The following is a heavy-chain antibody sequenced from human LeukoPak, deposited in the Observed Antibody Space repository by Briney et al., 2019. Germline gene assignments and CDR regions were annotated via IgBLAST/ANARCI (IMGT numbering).Heavy chain of an antibody. J-gene: IGHJ4*02. CDR2: ISAYNGNT. CDR3: ARAPDYYDSSGYSDY. Sequence: ASVKVSCKASGYTFTSYGISWVRQAPRQGLEWMGWISAYNGNTNYAQKLQGRVTMTTDTSTSTAYMELRSLRSDDTAVYYCARAPDYYDSSGYSDYWGQGTLVTVSS. CDR1: GYTFTSYG. D-gene: IGHD3-22*01. V-gene: IGHV1-18*01.